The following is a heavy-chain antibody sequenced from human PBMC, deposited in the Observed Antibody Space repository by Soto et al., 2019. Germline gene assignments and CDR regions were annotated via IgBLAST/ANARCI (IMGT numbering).Heavy chain of an antibody. CDR3: AKRAARQDYYGMDV. D-gene: IGHD6-6*01. CDR2: ISYDGSNK. V-gene: IGHV3-30*18. J-gene: IGHJ6*02. CDR1: GFTFSSYG. Sequence: QVQLVESGGGVVQPGRSLRLSCAASGFTFSSYGMHWVRQAPGKGLEWVAVISYDGSNKYYADSVKGRFTISRDNSKNTLYLQMNSLRAEDTAVYYCAKRAARQDYYGMDVCGQGTTVTVSS.